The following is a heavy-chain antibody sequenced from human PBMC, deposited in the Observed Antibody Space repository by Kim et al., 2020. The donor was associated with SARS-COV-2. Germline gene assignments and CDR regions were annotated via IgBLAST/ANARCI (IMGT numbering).Heavy chain of an antibody. CDR3: ARTNAFDI. J-gene: IGHJ3*02. Sequence: TFYGDPVKGRLTISRSTAKNSLSLQMNSLRAEDTAVYYCARTNAFDIWGQGTMVTVSS. V-gene: IGHV3-7*01. CDR2: T.